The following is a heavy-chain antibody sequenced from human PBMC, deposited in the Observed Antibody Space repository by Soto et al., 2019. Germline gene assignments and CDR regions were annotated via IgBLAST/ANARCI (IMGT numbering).Heavy chain of an antibody. J-gene: IGHJ6*02. CDR2: ISGSGGST. V-gene: IGHV3-23*01. Sequence: GGSLRLSCAASGFTFSSYATSWVRQAPGKGLEWVSAISGSGGSTYYADSVKGRFTISRDNSKNTLYLQMNSLRAEDTAVYYCAKDGGIDSTFYYYYGMDVWGQGTTVTVSS. D-gene: IGHD3-16*01. CDR1: GFTFSSYA. CDR3: AKDGGIDSTFYYYYGMDV.